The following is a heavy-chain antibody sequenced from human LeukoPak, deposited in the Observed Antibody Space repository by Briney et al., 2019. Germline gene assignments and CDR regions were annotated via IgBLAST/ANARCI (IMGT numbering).Heavy chain of an antibody. Sequence: GQSLKISCRGSGYSFTSYWTGLVRQMPGKRLECLGFIYHGDSDTRYSPSFQGQVTISADKSFSTGYLQWSSLKASDTAMYYCARQRASGSSYYFDYWGQGTLVTVSS. D-gene: IGHD1-26*01. CDR1: GYSFTSYW. V-gene: IGHV5-51*01. CDR3: ARQRASGSSYYFDY. CDR2: IYHGDSDT. J-gene: IGHJ4*02.